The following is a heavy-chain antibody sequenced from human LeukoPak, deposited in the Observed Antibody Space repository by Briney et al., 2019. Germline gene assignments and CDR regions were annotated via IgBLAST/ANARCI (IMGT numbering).Heavy chain of an antibody. V-gene: IGHV1-46*01. CDR2: MNPSGGST. J-gene: IGHJ4*02. D-gene: IGHD3-16*02. CDR3: ARAGVITAADY. CDR1: GYTFTSYY. Sequence: ASVKVSCKASGYTFTSYYIHWVRQAPGQGLEWMAIMNPSGGSTSSAQKFQGRVTMTRDTSTSTVYMELSGLRSEDTAVYYCARAGVITAADYWGQGTLVTVPS.